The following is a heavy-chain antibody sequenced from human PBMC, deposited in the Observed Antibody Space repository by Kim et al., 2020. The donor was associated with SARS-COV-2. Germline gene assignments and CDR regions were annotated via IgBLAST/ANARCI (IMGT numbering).Heavy chain of an antibody. CDR3: ARGRISVVVVPAARGGWFDP. V-gene: IGHV4-34*01. Sequence: SETLSLTCAVYGGSFSGYYWSWIRQPPGKGLEWIGEINHSGSTNYNPSLKSRVTISVDTSKNQFSLKLSSVTAADTAVYYCARGRISVVVVPAARGGWFDPWGQGTLVTVSS. J-gene: IGHJ5*02. CDR2: INHSGST. CDR1: GGSFSGYY. D-gene: IGHD2-2*01.